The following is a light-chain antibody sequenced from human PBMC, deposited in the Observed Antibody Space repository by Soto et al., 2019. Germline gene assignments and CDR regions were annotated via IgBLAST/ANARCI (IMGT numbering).Light chain of an antibody. J-gene: IGKJ1*01. Sequence: EIVLTQSPGTLSLSPGERATLSCSASQSVTSSYLAWDQQKLGQAPRLLIYGSSVRATGIPARFRGSGSGTELTLTISNVQSEDFAVYYCQQYNNRPPMTFGQGTKV. CDR1: QSVTSSY. CDR3: QQYNNRPPMT. CDR2: GSS. V-gene: IGKV3D-15*03.